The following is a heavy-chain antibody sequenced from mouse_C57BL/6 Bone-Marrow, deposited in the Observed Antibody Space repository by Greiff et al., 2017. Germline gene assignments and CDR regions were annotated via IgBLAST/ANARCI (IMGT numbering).Heavy chain of an antibody. V-gene: IGHV1-76*01. J-gene: IGHJ2*01. CDR2: IYPGSGNT. CDR1: GYTFTDYY. Sequence: VKLVESGAELVRPGASVKLSCKASGYTFTDYYINWVKQRPGQGLEWIARIYPGSGNTYYNEKFKGKATLTAEKSSSTAYMQLSSLTSEDSAVYFCARGGDYWGQGTTLTVSS. CDR3: ARGGDY.